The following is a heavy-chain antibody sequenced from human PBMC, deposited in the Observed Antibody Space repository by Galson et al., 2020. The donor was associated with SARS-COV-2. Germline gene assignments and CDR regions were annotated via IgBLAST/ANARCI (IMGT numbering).Heavy chain of an antibody. CDR1: GFTFSSSA. CDR2: ISSNGGST. J-gene: IGHJ5*02. CDR3: ARDLGGSYPMLGWFDP. V-gene: IGHV3-64*01. D-gene: IGHD2-15*01. Sequence: GESLKISCAASGFTFSSSAMHWVRQAPGKGLEYVSAISSNGGSTYYANSVKGRFTISRDNSKNTLYLQMGSLRAEDMAVYYCARDLGGSYPMLGWFDPWGQGTLVTVSS.